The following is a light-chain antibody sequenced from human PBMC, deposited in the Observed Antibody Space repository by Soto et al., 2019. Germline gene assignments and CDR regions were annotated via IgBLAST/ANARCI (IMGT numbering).Light chain of an antibody. CDR2: DAS. V-gene: IGKV3-11*01. CDR1: QSVSSY. CDR3: QKRSNWPPIT. Sequence: EIVMTQSPATLPVSPGERATLSCRASQSVSSYLAWYQQKPGQAPRLLIYDASNRATGIPDRFSGSGSGTDFTLTISRLEPEDFAVYYCQKRSNWPPITFGQGTRLEIK. J-gene: IGKJ5*01.